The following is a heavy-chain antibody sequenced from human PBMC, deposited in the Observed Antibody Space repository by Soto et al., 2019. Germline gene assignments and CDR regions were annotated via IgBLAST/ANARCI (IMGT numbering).Heavy chain of an antibody. J-gene: IGHJ6*02. CDR3: SLSDRYYGRAV. V-gene: IGHV3-23*01. Sequence: EVQLLESGGGLVQPGGSLRLSCAASGFTFSSYAMSWVRQAPGKGLEWVSSISTSGGSTYYADSVKGRFTISRDHSNNTLYLQMNSMRAEYTAVYYCSLSDRYYGRAVWGLGTTVTVSS. CDR1: GFTFSSYA. CDR2: ISTSGGST.